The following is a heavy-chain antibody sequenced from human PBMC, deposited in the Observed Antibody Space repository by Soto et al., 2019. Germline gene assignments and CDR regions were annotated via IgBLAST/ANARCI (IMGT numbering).Heavy chain of an antibody. CDR2: INPSGGST. D-gene: IGHD3-22*01. J-gene: IGHJ3*02. CDR1: GYTFTSYF. CDR3: ARDAGDSSGYYDHDAFDI. Sequence: QVQLVQSGAEVKMPRASVKVSCKASGYTFTSYFMHWVRQAPGQGLEWMGIINPSGGSTSYAQKFQGRVNMTRDTSTSKVYMELSSLRSEDTAVYYCARDAGDSSGYYDHDAFDIWGQGTMVTVSS. V-gene: IGHV1-46*01.